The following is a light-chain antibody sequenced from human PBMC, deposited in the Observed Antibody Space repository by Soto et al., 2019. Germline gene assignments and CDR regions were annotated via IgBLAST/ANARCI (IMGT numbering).Light chain of an antibody. CDR2: EVS. Sequence: QSVLTQPPSVSGAPGQRVTISCTGTSSDVGGYNYVSWYQQHPGKAPKLMIFEVSKRPSGVPDRFSGSKSGNTASLTVSGLQPEDEADYYCSSYAGSKSYVFGSGTKVTVL. V-gene: IGLV2-8*01. CDR3: SSYAGSKSYV. J-gene: IGLJ1*01. CDR1: SSDVGGYNY.